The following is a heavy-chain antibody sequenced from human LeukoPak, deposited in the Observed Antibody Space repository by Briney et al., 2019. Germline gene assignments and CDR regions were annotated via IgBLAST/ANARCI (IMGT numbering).Heavy chain of an antibody. D-gene: IGHD3-22*01. J-gene: IGHJ4*02. CDR2: IWYDGSNK. V-gene: IGHV3-33*01. Sequence: GGSLRLSCAASGLTFRNYGMHRVRQAPGKGLEWVAVIWYDGSNKYYADPVKGRFTISRDNSKNTLYLQMNSLKAEDMAAYYCATEDSSDYYSFDYWGQGTLVTVSS. CDR1: GLTFRNYG. CDR3: ATEDSSDYYSFDY.